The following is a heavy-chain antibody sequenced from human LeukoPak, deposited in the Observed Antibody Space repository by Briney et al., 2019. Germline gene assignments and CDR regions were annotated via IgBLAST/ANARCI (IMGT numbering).Heavy chain of an antibody. CDR2: INHSGST. J-gene: IGHJ4*02. D-gene: IGHD5-18*01. CDR3: ARSRGARGYSYGTFDY. Sequence: PSETLSLTCAVYGGSFSGYYWSWIRQPPGKGLEWIGEINHSGSTNYNPSLKSRVTISVGTSKNQFSLKLSSVTAADTAVYYCARSRGARGYSYGTFDYWGQGTLVTVSS. V-gene: IGHV4-34*01. CDR1: GGSFSGYY.